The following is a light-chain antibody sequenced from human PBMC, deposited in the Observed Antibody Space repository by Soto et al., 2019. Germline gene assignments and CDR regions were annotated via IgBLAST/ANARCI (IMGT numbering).Light chain of an antibody. J-gene: IGLJ1*01. CDR2: EGS. V-gene: IGLV2-23*01. Sequence: QSVLTQPASVSRSPGQSITISCTGTSSDVGSYNLVSWYQQHPGKAPKLMIYEGSKRPSGVSNRFSGSKSGNTASLTISGLPAEDEAYYYCCSYAGSSTLYVFGTGTKLTVL. CDR1: SSDVGSYNL. CDR3: CSYAGSSTLYV.